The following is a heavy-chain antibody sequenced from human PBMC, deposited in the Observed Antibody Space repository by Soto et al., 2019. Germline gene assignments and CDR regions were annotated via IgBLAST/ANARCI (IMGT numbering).Heavy chain of an antibody. D-gene: IGHD5-12*01. CDR1: GFTFSSYA. CDR2: ISYDGSNK. Sequence: QVQLVESGGGVVQPGRSLRLSCAASGFTFSSYAMHWVRQAPGKGLEWVAVISYDGSNKYYADSVKGLFTISRDNSKNTLYLQMNGLRAEDTAVYYCARDLLWRGVSVATIARGLDYWGQGTLVTVSS. V-gene: IGHV3-30-3*01. CDR3: ARDLLWRGVSVATIARGLDY. J-gene: IGHJ4*02.